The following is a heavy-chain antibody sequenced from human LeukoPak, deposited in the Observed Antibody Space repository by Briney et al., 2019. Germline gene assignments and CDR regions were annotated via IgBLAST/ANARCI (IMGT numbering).Heavy chain of an antibody. CDR2: IIPIFGTA. CDR1: GGTFSSYA. Sequence: SVKVSFKASGGTFSSYAISWVRQAPGQGLEWMGRIIPIFGTANYAQKFQGRVTITADKSTSTAYMELSSLRSEDTAVYYCARVVKYCGGDRFIFDYWGQGTLVTVSS. J-gene: IGHJ4*02. V-gene: IGHV1-69*06. CDR3: ARVVKYCGGDRFIFDY. D-gene: IGHD2-21*02.